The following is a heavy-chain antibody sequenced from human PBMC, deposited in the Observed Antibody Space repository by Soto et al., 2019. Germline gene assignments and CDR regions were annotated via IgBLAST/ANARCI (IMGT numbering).Heavy chain of an antibody. V-gene: IGHV4-61*01. D-gene: IGHD3-3*01. CDR1: GGSVSSGSYY. Sequence: SETLSLTCTVSGGSVSSGSYYWSWIRQPPGKGLEWIAYIYYSGSTNYNPSLKSRVTISVDTSKNQFSLKLSSVTAADTAVYYCAREAHDFWSGYSPAFDYWGQGTLVTVSS. CDR2: IYYSGST. J-gene: IGHJ4*02. CDR3: AREAHDFWSGYSPAFDY.